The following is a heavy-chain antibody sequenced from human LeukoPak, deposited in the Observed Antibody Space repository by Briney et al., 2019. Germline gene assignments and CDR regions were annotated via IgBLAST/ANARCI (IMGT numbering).Heavy chain of an antibody. V-gene: IGHV4-4*07. CDR3: AKNLYDFWRNWFDP. Sequence: SETLSLTCTVSGGSISSYYWSWIRQPAGKGLEWIGRIYATGSTNYNPSLKSRVTMSIDTSKNQFSLKLSSVTAADTAVYYCAKNLYDFWRNWFDPWGQGTLVIVSS. J-gene: IGHJ5*02. CDR1: GGSISSYY. CDR2: IYATGST. D-gene: IGHD3-3*01.